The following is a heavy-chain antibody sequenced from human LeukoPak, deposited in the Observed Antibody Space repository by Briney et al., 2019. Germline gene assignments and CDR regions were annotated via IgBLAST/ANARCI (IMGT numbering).Heavy chain of an antibody. CDR2: ISSSYTYI. J-gene: IGHJ3*01. CDR3: ARDRSEGHDSSGPLDALDV. V-gene: IGHV3-21*01. CDR1: GFTFSNYC. D-gene: IGHD3-22*01. Sequence: GGSLRLSCSASGFTFSNYCMNWVRQAPGKGLEWVSSISSSYTYIYYGDSVKGRFTISRDNARNSLYLQMNNLRADDTAVYYCARDRSEGHDSSGPLDALDVWGQGTLVTVSS.